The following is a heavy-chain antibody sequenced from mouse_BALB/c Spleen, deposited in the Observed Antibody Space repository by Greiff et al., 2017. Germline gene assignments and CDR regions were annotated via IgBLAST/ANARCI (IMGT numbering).Heavy chain of an antibody. D-gene: IGHD2-2*01. Sequence: EVKLMESGGGLVQPKGSLKLSCAASGFTFNTYAMHWVCQAPGKGLEWVARIRSKSNNYATYYADSVKDRFTISRDDSQSMLYLQMNNLKTEDTAMYYCVRDWDGYDDYYAMDYWGQGTSVTVSS. CDR2: IRSKSNNYAT. CDR1: GFTFNTYA. CDR3: VRDWDGYDDYYAMDY. J-gene: IGHJ4*01. V-gene: IGHV10-3*03.